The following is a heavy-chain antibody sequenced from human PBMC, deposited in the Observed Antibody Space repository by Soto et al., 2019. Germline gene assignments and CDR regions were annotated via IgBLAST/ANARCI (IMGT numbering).Heavy chain of an antibody. CDR3: ARGGRVLRYFDWLLRGYNWFDP. CDR1: GGTFSSYA. Sequence: QVQLVQSGAEVKKPGSSVKVSCKASGGTFSSYAISWVRQAPGQGLEWMGGIIPIFGTANYAQKFQGRVTITADESTSTAYMELSSLRSEDTAVYYCARGGRVLRYFDWLLRGYNWFDPWGQGTLVTVSS. V-gene: IGHV1-69*01. D-gene: IGHD3-9*01. J-gene: IGHJ5*02. CDR2: IIPIFGTA.